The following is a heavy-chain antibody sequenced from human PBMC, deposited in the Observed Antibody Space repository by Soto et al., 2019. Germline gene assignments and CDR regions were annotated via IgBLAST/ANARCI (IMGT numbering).Heavy chain of an antibody. D-gene: IGHD2-21*01. CDR2: IQPSGNT. CDR3: VRGTYCGDKCYFAS. J-gene: IGHJ5*02. V-gene: IGHV4-4*07. CDR1: GGSVNDYY. Sequence: SETRSLTCTLYGGSVNDYYWSWVRQPAGKGPEWIGRIQPSGNTNYSPSLMSRASISVDTSHNKVSLKLESVTAADTAVYYCVRGTYCGDKCYFASWGQGALVTVSS.